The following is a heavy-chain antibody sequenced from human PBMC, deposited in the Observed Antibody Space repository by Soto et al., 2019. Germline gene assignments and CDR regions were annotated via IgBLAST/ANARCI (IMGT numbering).Heavy chain of an antibody. V-gene: IGHV1-3*01. Sequence: VSCKASGYSFTNYGIHWVRQAPGQRLEWMGWINAYNGNTKYSQKFQGRVTFTRDTSARTVYMEMSSLRSEDAAVYFCARDLDDILTGPNFDPWGQGTLVTVSS. D-gene: IGHD3-9*01. J-gene: IGHJ5*02. CDR2: INAYNGNT. CDR1: GYSFTNYG. CDR3: ARDLDDILTGPNFDP.